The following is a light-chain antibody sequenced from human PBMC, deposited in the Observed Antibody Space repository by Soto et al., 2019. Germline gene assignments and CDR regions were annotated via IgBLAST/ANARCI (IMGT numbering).Light chain of an antibody. V-gene: IGLV2-23*03. CDR1: SSDIGSYNL. CDR2: EGS. Sequence: QYVLTQPASVSGSPGQSITISCTGTSSDIGSYNLVSWYQHHPGKAPKLMIYEGSKRPSGVSNRFSGSKSGNTASLTISGLQAEDEADYYCCSYAGSSTFVVFGGGTKLTVL. CDR3: CSYAGSSTFVV. J-gene: IGLJ2*01.